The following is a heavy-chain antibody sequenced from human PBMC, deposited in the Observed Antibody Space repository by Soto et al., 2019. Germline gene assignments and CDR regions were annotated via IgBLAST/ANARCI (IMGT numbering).Heavy chain of an antibody. CDR3: ARVKRSTSRLAP. CDR1: GDSVSSGAYY. Sequence: SETLXLTCSVSGDSVSSGAYYWSWIRQPPGKGLEWIGYVYYSGSTSYNPSLETGVTISVDTSKNQFSLKLTSVTPADTAIYYCARVKRSTSRLAPWGQGTLVXVSS. D-gene: IGHD1-26*01. V-gene: IGHV4-61*08. J-gene: IGHJ5*02. CDR2: VYYSGST.